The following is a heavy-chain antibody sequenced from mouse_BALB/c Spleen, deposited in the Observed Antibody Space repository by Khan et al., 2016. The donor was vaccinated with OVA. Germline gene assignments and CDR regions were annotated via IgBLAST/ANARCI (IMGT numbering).Heavy chain of an antibody. D-gene: IGHD2-14*01. CDR2: ISSTGGT. CDR3: ARSLYYSYGYALDC. J-gene: IGHJ4*01. V-gene: IGHV3-2*02. CDR1: GYSITSDYA. Sequence: EVQIQESGPGLVKPSQSLSLTCTVTGYSITSDYAWNWIRQFPGNKLEWMGYISSTGGTSYNPSLKSRISITRYTSKNQFFLQLKSVTAEDTATYYCARSLYYSYGYALDCWGRGTLVTVSS.